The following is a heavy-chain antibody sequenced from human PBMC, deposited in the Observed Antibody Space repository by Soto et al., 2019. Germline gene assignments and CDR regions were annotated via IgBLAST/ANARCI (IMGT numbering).Heavy chain of an antibody. J-gene: IGHJ4*02. CDR2: ISNTAETT. Sequence: QVQLVESGGGLVEPGGSLRLSCAASGFTFSDYYMSWIRQAPGRGLEWISYISNTAETTYYAASVKGRFTVSRDNAKNALSLEMNSLRAEDTAVYYCARDRAPSRWSGINNWAQGALVIVSS. D-gene: IGHD6-13*01. V-gene: IGHV3-11*01. CDR3: ARDRAPSRWSGINN. CDR1: GFTFSDYY.